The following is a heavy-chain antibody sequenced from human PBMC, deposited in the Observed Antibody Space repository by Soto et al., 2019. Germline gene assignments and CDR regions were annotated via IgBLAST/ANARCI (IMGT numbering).Heavy chain of an antibody. Sequence: SQTLSLTCALSGDSVSSNSAAWNWIRQSPSRGLEWLGRTYYRSKWYNDYAVSVKSRITINPDTSKNQFSLQLNSVTPEDTAVYYCARGAYYDFWRKSYYGMDVWGQGTTVTVSS. D-gene: IGHD3-3*01. CDR2: TYYRSKWYN. J-gene: IGHJ6*02. CDR1: GDSVSSNSAA. CDR3: ARGAYYDFWRKSYYGMDV. V-gene: IGHV6-1*01.